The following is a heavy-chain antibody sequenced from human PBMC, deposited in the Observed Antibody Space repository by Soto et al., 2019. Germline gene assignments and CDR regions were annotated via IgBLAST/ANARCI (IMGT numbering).Heavy chain of an antibody. CDR2: MNPNSGNT. CDR1: GYTFTSYD. CDR3: ASGLYSSSSYYYYYYGMDV. Sequence: ASVKVSCKASGYTFTSYDINWVRQATGQGLEWMGWMNPNSGNTGYAQKFQGRVTMTRNTSISTAYMELSSLRSEDTAVYYCASGLYSSSSYYYYYYGMDVWGQGTTVTVS. J-gene: IGHJ6*02. D-gene: IGHD6-6*01. V-gene: IGHV1-8*01.